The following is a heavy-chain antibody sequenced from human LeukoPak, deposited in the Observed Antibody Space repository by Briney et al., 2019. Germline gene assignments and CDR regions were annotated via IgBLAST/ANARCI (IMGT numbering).Heavy chain of an antibody. CDR2: IIPILGIA. CDR3: ARPYIAAYYYYGMDV. J-gene: IGHJ6*02. Sequence: SVKVFCKASGGTFSSYAISWVRQAPGQGLEWMGRIIPILGIANYAQKFQGIVTITADKSTSTAYMELSSLRSEDTAVYYCARPYIAAYYYYGMDVWGQGTTVTVSS. V-gene: IGHV1-69*04. CDR1: GGTFSSYA. D-gene: IGHD6-13*01.